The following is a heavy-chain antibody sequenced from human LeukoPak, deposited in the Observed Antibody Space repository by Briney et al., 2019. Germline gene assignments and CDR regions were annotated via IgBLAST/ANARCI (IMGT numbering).Heavy chain of an antibody. CDR2: ISYDGSNK. J-gene: IGHJ4*02. D-gene: IGHD3-22*01. CDR1: GFTFSRYA. CDR3: ASGYDSSGYDRIDY. V-gene: IGHV3-30*04. Sequence: GGSLRLSCAASGFTFSRYAMHWVRQAPGKGLEWVAVISYDGSNKFYADSVKGRFTISRDNSKNTLYLQMNSLRAEDTAVYYCASGYDSSGYDRIDYWGQGTLVTVSS.